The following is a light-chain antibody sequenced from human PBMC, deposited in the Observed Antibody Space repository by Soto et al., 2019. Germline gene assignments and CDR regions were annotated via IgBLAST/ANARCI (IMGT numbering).Light chain of an antibody. V-gene: IGKV3-11*01. CDR3: QQRSDWPLT. CDR2: DAS. J-gene: IGKJ4*01. CDR1: QSISSY. Sequence: EIVLTQSPATLSLSPGERATLSCRASQSISSYLGWYQQKPGQAPRLLIYDASNRAAGIPARFSGSVSGTDFTLTISSLEPEDFAVHYCQQRSDWPLTFGGGTKVAIQ.